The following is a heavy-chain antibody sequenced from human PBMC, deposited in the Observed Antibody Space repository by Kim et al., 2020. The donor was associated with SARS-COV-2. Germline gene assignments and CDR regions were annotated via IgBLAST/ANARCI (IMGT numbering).Heavy chain of an antibody. D-gene: IGHD5-18*01. CDR1: GGSISSSSYY. J-gene: IGHJ3*02. Sequence: SETLSLTCTVSGGSISSSSYYWGWIRQPPGKGLEWIGSIYYSGSTYYNPSLKSRVTISVDTSKNQFSLKLSSVTAADTAVYYCARPGYSYDDAFDIWGQGTMVTVSS. V-gene: IGHV4-39*01. CDR3: ARPGYSYDDAFDI. CDR2: IYYSGST.